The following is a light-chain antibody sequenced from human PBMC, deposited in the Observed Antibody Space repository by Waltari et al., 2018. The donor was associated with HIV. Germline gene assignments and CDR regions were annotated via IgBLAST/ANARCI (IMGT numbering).Light chain of an antibody. Sequence: IVLTQSPATLSLSPGERATLSCRASQAVSNNYVAWYQQRPGQAPRLVIFGASSRATGIPDRFSGSGSGTDFTRTISRLEPEDSATYYCQQYGLSPKTFGQGTKVEIK. J-gene: IGKJ1*01. CDR1: QAVSNNY. CDR2: GAS. CDR3: QQYGLSPKT. V-gene: IGKV3-20*01.